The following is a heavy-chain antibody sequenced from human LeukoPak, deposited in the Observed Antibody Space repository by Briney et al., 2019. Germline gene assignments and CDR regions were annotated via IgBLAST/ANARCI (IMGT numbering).Heavy chain of an antibody. CDR2: INHSGST. D-gene: IGHD3-22*01. J-gene: IGHJ4*02. V-gene: IGHV4-34*01. CDR3: ARGPHTGVNYYDSSGYYY. Sequence: SETLSLTCAVYGGSFSGYYWSWIRQPPGKGLEWIGEINHSGSTNYNPSLKSRVTISVDTSKNQFSLKLSSVTAADTAGYYCARGPHTGVNYYDSSGYYYWGQGTLVTVSS. CDR1: GGSFSGYY.